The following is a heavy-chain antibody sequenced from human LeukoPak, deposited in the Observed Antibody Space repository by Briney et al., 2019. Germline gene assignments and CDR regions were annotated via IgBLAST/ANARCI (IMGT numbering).Heavy chain of an antibody. D-gene: IGHD4/OR15-4a*01. CDR2: IYSDNT. J-gene: IGHJ4*02. V-gene: IGHV3-53*01. CDR1: GFTVSTNS. CDR3: ATRLGAYSLPYDY. Sequence: GGSLRLSCTVSGFTVSTNSMSWVRQAPGKGLEWVSFIYSDNTHYSDSVKGRFTISRDNSKNTLYLQMNSLRAEDTAVYYCATRLGAYSLPYDYWGQGTLVTVSS.